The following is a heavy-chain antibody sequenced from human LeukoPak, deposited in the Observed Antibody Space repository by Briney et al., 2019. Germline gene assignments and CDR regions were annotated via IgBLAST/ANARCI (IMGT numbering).Heavy chain of an antibody. V-gene: IGHV3-21*01. Sequence: GGSLRLSCAASEFTYGMNWVRQAPGKGLECVSAISSSGSNTYYADSVKGRFTISRDNSKNSLYLQMNSLRAEDTAVYYCARDYDFWSGYYTGIFDYWGQGTLVTVSS. J-gene: IGHJ4*02. CDR3: ARDYDFWSGYYTGIFDY. CDR2: ISSSGSNT. D-gene: IGHD3-3*01. CDR1: EFTYG.